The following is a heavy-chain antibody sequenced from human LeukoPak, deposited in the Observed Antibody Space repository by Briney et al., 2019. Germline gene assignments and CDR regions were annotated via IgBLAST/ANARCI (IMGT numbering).Heavy chain of an antibody. J-gene: IGHJ4*02. V-gene: IGHV3-15*01. Sequence: GGSLRLSCAASGFTFSNAWMSWVRQAPGKGLEWVGRIKSKTDGGTTDYAAPVKGRFTISRDDSRNTLYLQMNSLKTEDSAVYYCTESSGWFLGKIDYWGQGTLDTVSS. CDR2: IKSKTDGGTT. CDR1: GFTFSNAW. CDR3: TESSGWFLGKIDY. D-gene: IGHD6-19*01.